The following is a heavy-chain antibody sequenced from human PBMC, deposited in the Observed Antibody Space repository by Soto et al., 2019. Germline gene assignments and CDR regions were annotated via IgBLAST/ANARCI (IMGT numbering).Heavy chain of an antibody. CDR3: AHRRSPTNYELPGGYFDY. Sequence: SGPTLVNPTQTLTLTCTFSGFSLSTSGMCVSWIRQPPGKALEWLALIYWDDDKRYRPSLKSRLTITKDTSKNQVVLTMTNMDPVDTATYYCAHRRSPTNYELPGGYFDYWGQGTLVTVSS. CDR1: GFSLSTSGMC. D-gene: IGHD5-12*01. CDR2: IYWDDDK. J-gene: IGHJ4*02. V-gene: IGHV2-5*08.